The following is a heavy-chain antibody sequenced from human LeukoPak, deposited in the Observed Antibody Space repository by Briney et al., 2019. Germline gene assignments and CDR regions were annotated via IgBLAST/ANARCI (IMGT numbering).Heavy chain of an antibody. V-gene: IGHV3-7*01. J-gene: IGHJ4*02. Sequence: TGGSLRLSWAASGFTFSCYWMSWVRKAPGKGLDWVANIKQDGSEKYYVDSVKGRFTISRDNAKNSLYLQMNSLRAEDTAVYYCARDPMITFGGVIVKEEYYFDYWGQGTLVTVSS. CDR3: ARDPMITFGGVIVKEEYYFDY. D-gene: IGHD3-16*02. CDR1: GFTFSCYW. CDR2: IKQDGSEK.